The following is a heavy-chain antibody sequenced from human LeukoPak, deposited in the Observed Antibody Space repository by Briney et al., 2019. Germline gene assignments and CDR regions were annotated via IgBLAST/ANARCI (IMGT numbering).Heavy chain of an antibody. D-gene: IGHD4-17*01. V-gene: IGHV3-30-3*01. CDR2: ISYDGSNK. CDR1: GFTFSSYA. J-gene: IGHJ4*02. CDR3: ARDVDYVKEWIDY. Sequence: GGSLRLSCAASGFTFSSYAMHWVRQAPGKGLEWVAVISYDGSNKYYADSVKGRFTISRDNSKNTLYLQMNSLRAEDTAVYYCARDVDYVKEWIDYWGQGTLVTVSS.